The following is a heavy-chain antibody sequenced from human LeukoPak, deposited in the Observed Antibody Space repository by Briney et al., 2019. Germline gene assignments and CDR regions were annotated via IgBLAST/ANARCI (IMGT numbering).Heavy chain of an antibody. D-gene: IGHD1-26*01. CDR1: GFTFRSYE. CDR3: ARALGASLDY. V-gene: IGHV3-48*03. Sequence: GGSLRLSCAASGFTFRSYEMNWVRQAPGEGLEWVSYITSSGSTIYYADSVKGRFTISRDNAKNSLYLQMNSLRAEDTAVYYCARALGASLDYWGQGTLVTVSS. CDR2: ITSSGSTI. J-gene: IGHJ4*02.